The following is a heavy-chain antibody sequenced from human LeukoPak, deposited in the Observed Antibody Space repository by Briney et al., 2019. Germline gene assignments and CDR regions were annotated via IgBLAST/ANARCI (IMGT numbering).Heavy chain of an antibody. Sequence: PGGSLRLSCAASGFSFSNYWMGWVRQAPGKGLACVANIKTDGSDTYYVDSVKGRFTISRDNAKNSLFLQMNSLRAEDTAIYYCVSAIRGSPIDYWGQGTLVSVPS. J-gene: IGHJ4*02. D-gene: IGHD3-10*01. CDR2: IKTDGSDT. CDR1: GFSFSNYW. CDR3: VSAIRGSPIDY. V-gene: IGHV3-7*01.